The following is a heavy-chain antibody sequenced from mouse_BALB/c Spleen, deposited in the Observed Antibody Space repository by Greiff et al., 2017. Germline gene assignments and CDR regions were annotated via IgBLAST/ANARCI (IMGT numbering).Heavy chain of an antibody. Sequence: EVKLVESGGGLVQPGGSLKLSCAASGFTFSSYTMSWVRQTPGKRLEWVAYISNGGGSTYYPDTVKGRFTISRDNAKNTLYLQMSSLKSEDTAMYYWARGGGSQYYFDYWGQGTTLTVSS. J-gene: IGHJ2*01. CDR3: ARGGGSQYYFDY. CDR1: GFTFSSYT. V-gene: IGHV5-12-2*01. D-gene: IGHD1-1*02. CDR2: ISNGGGST.